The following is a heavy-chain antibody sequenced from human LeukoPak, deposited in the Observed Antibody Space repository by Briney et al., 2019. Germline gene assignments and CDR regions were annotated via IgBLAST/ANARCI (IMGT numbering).Heavy chain of an antibody. CDR1: GFTVSSNY. Sequence: GGSLRLSCAASGFTVSSNYMSWVRQAPGKGLGGGSVIYSGGSTYYADSVKGRFTISRDNSKNTLYLQMNSLRAEDTAVYYCARAQPGYSSSWYSYYWGQGTLVTVSS. J-gene: IGHJ4*02. V-gene: IGHV3-53*01. CDR3: ARAQPGYSSSWYSYY. D-gene: IGHD6-13*01. CDR2: IYSGGST.